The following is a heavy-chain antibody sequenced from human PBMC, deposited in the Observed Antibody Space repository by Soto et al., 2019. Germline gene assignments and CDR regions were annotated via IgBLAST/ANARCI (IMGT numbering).Heavy chain of an antibody. V-gene: IGHV1-18*01. J-gene: IGHJ6*02. CDR3: AMVDVYVTPSPQDV. D-gene: IGHD3-16*01. CDR1: GYTFTRYG. Sequence: QVQLVQSGAEVKNPGASVKVSCKASGYTFTRYGIGWARQAPGQGLEWMGWIKTYNGNTNYAQNVQGRVTLTPDTSTSTAYMELRSLRSNDTAIYYCAMVDVYVTPSPQDVWGQGTTVIVSS. CDR2: IKTYNGNT.